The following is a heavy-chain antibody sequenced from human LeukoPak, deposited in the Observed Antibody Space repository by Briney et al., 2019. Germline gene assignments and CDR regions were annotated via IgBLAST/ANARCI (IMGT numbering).Heavy chain of an antibody. CDR2: IRYDESKT. D-gene: IGHD1-26*01. Sequence: PGGSLRLSCAASGFTFSSYGMHWVRQAPAKGLEWVAFIRYDESKTFYGDSVKGRFTVSRDNSKNTLYLQMNSLRAEDTAVYYCAKSHLPNSYSGIYYCDYWGQGTQVTVSS. V-gene: IGHV3-30*02. CDR1: GFTFSSYG. J-gene: IGHJ4*02. CDR3: AKSHLPNSYSGIYYCDY.